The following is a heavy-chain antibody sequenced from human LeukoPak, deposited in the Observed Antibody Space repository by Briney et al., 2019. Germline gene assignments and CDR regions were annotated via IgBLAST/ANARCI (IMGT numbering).Heavy chain of an antibody. CDR1: GFTFSSYS. J-gene: IGHJ6*04. V-gene: IGHV3-21*01. D-gene: IGHD3/OR15-3a*01. CDR3: ARALDSALDV. Sequence: GGSLKLSCAASGFTFSSYSMNWVRQAPGKGLEWVSSISSSSSYIYYADSVKGRFTISRDNAKNSLYLQMNSLRAEDTAVYYCARALDSALDVWGNGTTVTVSS. CDR2: ISSSSSYI.